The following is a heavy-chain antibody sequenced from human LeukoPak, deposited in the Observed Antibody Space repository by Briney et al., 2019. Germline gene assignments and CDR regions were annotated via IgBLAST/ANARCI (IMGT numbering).Heavy chain of an antibody. D-gene: IGHD4-17*01. CDR3: AKPWRQDGDYWSFNY. CDR2: ISSSGTYT. CDR1: GFTFYTYS. J-gene: IGHJ4*02. V-gene: IGHV3-23*01. Sequence: GGSLRLSCAASGFTFYTYSMNWVRQAPGKGLEWVSSISSSGTYTYYADSVKGRFTISRDNSKNTLLLQMNSLRAEDTAVYYCAKPWRQDGDYWSFNYWGQGTLVTVSS.